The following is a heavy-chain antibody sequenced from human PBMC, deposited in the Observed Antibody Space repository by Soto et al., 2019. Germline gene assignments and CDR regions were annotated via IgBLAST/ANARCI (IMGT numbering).Heavy chain of an antibody. V-gene: IGHV3-48*02. D-gene: IGHD3-22*01. CDR1: GFSLSDYA. Sequence: PGGSLRLSCVASGFSLSDYAVNWVRQAPGKGLEWVSFISSDSRTIYYADSVEGRFTVSRDNARNSVSLQMGSLRDEDAAVYYCARARLVVFFIIDLHYYGMDVWGQGTTVTVSS. J-gene: IGHJ6*02. CDR3: ARARLVVFFIIDLHYYGMDV. CDR2: ISSDSRTI.